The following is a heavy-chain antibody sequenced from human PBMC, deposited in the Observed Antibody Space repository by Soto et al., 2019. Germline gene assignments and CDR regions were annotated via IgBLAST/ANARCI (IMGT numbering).Heavy chain of an antibody. J-gene: IGHJ4*02. Sequence: QVHLQQWGAGLLKPSETLSLTCGVYGGSLRGSYWSWIRQPPGKALEWLGKVTHSGSTTFNPSLKSRVSVSVDTSDNQFSLTLTSLTAADTAVYYCASGHIPVYGPVPAYFDSWGQGTLVTVSS. CDR3: ASGHIPVYGPVPAYFDS. CDR1: GGSLRGSY. V-gene: IGHV4-34*02. D-gene: IGHD2-21*01. CDR2: VTHSGST.